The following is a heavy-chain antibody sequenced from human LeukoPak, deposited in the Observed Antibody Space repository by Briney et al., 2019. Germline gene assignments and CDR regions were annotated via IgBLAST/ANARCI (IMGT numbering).Heavy chain of an antibody. CDR3: ARGGSSWRIRSFDY. Sequence: GASVKVSCKASGYTFTGYYMHWVRQAPGQGLEWMGWINPNSGGTNYAQKFQGRVTMTRDASISTAYMELSRLRSDDTAVYYCARGGSSWRIRSFDYWGQGTLVTVSS. CDR1: GYTFTGYY. CDR2: INPNSGGT. D-gene: IGHD6-13*01. V-gene: IGHV1-2*02. J-gene: IGHJ4*02.